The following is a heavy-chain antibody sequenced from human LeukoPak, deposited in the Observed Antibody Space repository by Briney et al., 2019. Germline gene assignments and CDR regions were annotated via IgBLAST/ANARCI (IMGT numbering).Heavy chain of an antibody. V-gene: IGHV4-4*07. CDR1: GGSMNDYY. Sequence: SETLSLTCTVSGGSMNDYYWYWIRQPAGKGLECIGRIYSNGATNYNPSLKSRITMSVDTSKNQFSLTLNSVTAADTAVFYCARLYCRGGNCYSYFVSWGRGTLDTVSS. CDR2: IYSNGAT. J-gene: IGHJ4*02. CDR3: ARLYCRGGNCYSYFVS. D-gene: IGHD2-15*01.